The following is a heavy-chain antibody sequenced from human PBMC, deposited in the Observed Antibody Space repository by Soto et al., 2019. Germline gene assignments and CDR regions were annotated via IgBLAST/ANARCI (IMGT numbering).Heavy chain of an antibody. J-gene: IGHJ6*02. D-gene: IGHD6-13*01. CDR1: GFTFSSYG. Sequence: PGGSLRLSCAASGFTFSSYGMHWVRQAPGKGLEWVAVIWYDGSNKYYADSVKGRFTISRDNSKNTLYLQMNSLRAEDTAVYYCARGLTIAAAGSYHPYGMDVWGQGTTVTVSS. CDR2: IWYDGSNK. CDR3: ARGLTIAAAGSYHPYGMDV. V-gene: IGHV3-33*01.